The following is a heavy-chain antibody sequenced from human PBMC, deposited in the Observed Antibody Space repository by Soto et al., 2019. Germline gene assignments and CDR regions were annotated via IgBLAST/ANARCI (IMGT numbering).Heavy chain of an antibody. CDR3: ARSSGWRQVGVYNYGLDV. D-gene: IGHD2-8*01. J-gene: IGHJ6*02. CDR2: ISASGDYT. CDR1: GFFLSNNW. Sequence: QVQLVGSGGGWVKPGESLRLSCIGSGFFLSNNWMTWIHQAPGKGLEWVSYISASGDYTIYADSLKGRFTISRDNARNSLWLQINSLTAEDTAVYYCARSSGWRQVGVYNYGLDVWGQGTTVIVSS. V-gene: IGHV3-11*06.